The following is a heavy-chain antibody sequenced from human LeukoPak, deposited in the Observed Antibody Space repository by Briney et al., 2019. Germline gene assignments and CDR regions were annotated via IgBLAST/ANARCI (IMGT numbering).Heavy chain of an antibody. Sequence: SETLSLTCTVSGGSISSYYWSWIRQPPGKGLEWIGYIYYSGSTNYNPSLKSRVTISVDTSKNQFSLKLSSVTAADTAVYYCAREYQLRSGWFDPWGQGTLVTVSS. D-gene: IGHD2-2*01. CDR1: GGSISSYY. J-gene: IGHJ5*02. CDR2: IYYSGST. V-gene: IGHV4-59*01. CDR3: AREYQLRSGWFDP.